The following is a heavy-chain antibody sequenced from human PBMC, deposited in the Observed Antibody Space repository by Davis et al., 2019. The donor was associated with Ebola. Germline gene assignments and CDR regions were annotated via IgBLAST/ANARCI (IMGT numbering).Heavy chain of an antibody. CDR1: GYIFTSYW. D-gene: IGHD3-22*01. V-gene: IGHV5-51*01. Sequence: GESLKISCQGSGYIFTSYWIAWVRQMPGKGLEWMGIIYPGDSETRYSPSFQGQVTISVDKSISTAYLQWDSLKASDTAMYYCARPRRTGYYDSSGFCYWGQGTLVTVSS. CDR2: IYPGDSET. CDR3: ARPRRTGYYDSSGFCY. J-gene: IGHJ4*02.